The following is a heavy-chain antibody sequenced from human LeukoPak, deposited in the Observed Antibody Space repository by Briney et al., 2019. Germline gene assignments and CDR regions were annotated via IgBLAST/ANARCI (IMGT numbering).Heavy chain of an antibody. CDR1: GFSLSTSGVG. V-gene: IGHV2-5*02. D-gene: IGHD3-10*01. Sequence: SGPTLVNPTQTLTLTCTFSGFSLSTSGVGVGWIRQPPGKALEWLALIYWDDDKRYSPSPKSRLTITKDTSKNQVVLTMTNMDPVDTATYYCAHTVINFDYYGSGSYPDYWGQGTLVTVSS. CDR2: IYWDDDK. CDR3: AHTVINFDYYGSGSYPDY. J-gene: IGHJ4*02.